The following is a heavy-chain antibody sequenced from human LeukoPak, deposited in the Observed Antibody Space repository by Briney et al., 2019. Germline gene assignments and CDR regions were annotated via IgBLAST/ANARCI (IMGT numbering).Heavy chain of an antibody. CDR3: ARDGYTPPYYYYMDV. J-gene: IGHJ6*03. V-gene: IGHV3-21*01. Sequence: GGSLRLSCAASGFTFSSYSMNWVRQAPGKGLEWVSSISSSSSYIYYADSVKGRFTISRDNAKNSLYLQMNSLRAEDTAVYYCARDGYTPPYYYYMDVWGKGTTVTVSS. D-gene: IGHD5-24*01. CDR2: ISSSSSYI. CDR1: GFTFSSYS.